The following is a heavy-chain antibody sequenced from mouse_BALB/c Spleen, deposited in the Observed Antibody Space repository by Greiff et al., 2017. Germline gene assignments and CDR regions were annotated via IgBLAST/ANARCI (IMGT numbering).Heavy chain of an antibody. CDR3: AWSLLRLPFDY. CDR2: INSNGGST. V-gene: IGHV5-6-3*01. Sequence: DVKLVESGGGLVQPGGSLKLSCAASGFTFSSYGMSWVRQTPDKRLELVATINSNGGSTYYPDSVKGRFTISRDNAKNTLYLQMSSLKSEDTAMYYGAWSLLRLPFDYWGQGTTLTVSS. J-gene: IGHJ2*01. CDR1: GFTFSSYG. D-gene: IGHD1-2*01.